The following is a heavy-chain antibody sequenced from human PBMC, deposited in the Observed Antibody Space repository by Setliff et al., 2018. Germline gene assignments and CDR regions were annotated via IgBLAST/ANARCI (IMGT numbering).Heavy chain of an antibody. D-gene: IGHD2-15*01. J-gene: IGHJ6*02. Sequence: ASVKVSCKVSGDTFRSYALTWVRQAPGQGLEWMGGVIPMSTTPRYAQKFQGRITITADESTRTVYMELTSLRSEDTAVYYCARDENCSGGTCHIYYHHGMDVWGQGTTVTAP. CDR3: ARDENCSGGTCHIYYHHGMDV. CDR2: VIPMSTTP. CDR1: GDTFRSYA. V-gene: IGHV1-69*13.